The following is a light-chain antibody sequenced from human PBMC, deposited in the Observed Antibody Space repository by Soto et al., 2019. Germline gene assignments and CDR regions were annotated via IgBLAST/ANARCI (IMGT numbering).Light chain of an antibody. CDR3: HQYYNTPWT. Sequence: DIVMTQSPDSLAVSLGERATINCKSSQSVLFSSRDKNYLALYQQKPGQPPRLLIYWASTRESGVPDRFSGSGSGTDFTLTITSLQAEDVAVYYCHQYYNTPWTFGQGTKVEIK. V-gene: IGKV4-1*01. J-gene: IGKJ1*01. CDR2: WAS. CDR1: QSVLFSSRDKNY.